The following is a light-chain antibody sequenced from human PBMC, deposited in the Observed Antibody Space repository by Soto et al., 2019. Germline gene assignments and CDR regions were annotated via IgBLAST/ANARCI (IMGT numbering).Light chain of an antibody. Sequence: QSALTQPASVSASPGQSITISCTGSSSDVGAYNYVSWYQQYPGKDPKVIIFDVSDRPSGVSNRFSGSKFGNTASLTISGLQAEDEADYYCGSYTTSSTVILGGGTKLTVL. CDR2: DVS. J-gene: IGLJ2*01. V-gene: IGLV2-14*01. CDR3: GSYTTSSTVI. CDR1: SSDVGAYNY.